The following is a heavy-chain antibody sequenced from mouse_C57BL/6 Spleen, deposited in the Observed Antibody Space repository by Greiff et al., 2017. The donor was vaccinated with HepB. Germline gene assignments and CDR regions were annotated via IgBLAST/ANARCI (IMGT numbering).Heavy chain of an antibody. CDR3: TVRDYDGAWFAY. J-gene: IGHJ3*01. V-gene: IGHV6-3*01. Sequence: EVKLVESGGGLVQPGGSMKLSCVASGFTFSNYWMNWVRQSPEKGLEWVAQIRLKSDNYATHYAESVKGRFTISRDDSKSSVYLQMNNLRAEDTGIYYCTVRDYDGAWFAYWGQGTLVTVSA. D-gene: IGHD2-4*01. CDR2: IRLKSDNYAT. CDR1: GFTFSNYW.